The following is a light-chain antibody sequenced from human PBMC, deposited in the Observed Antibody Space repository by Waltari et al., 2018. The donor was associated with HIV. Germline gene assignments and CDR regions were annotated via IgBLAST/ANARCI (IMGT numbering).Light chain of an antibody. J-gene: IGLJ1*01. CDR3: ASWDDSLDGFYV. CDR1: SSNIGTYT. V-gene: IGLV1-44*01. Sequence: QSVLTQPPSVSGTPGQRVTISFSGSSSNIGTYTVNWYQVLPGTAPQLLIYINNQRPSGVPDRFSGSKSGTSASLAISGLQSEDEADYYCASWDDSLDGFYVFGTGTKVTVL. CDR2: INN.